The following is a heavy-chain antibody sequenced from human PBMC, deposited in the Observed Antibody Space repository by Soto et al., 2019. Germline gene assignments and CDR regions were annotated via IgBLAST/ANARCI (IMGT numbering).Heavy chain of an antibody. D-gene: IGHD6-6*01. CDR3: AKDLDSSSVDY. J-gene: IGHJ4*02. Sequence: VQLVESGGGVVQPGRSLRLSCAASGFTFSSYGMHWVRQAPGKGLEWVAVISYDGSNKYYADSVKGRFTISRDNSKNTLYLQMNSLRAEDTAVYYCAKDLDSSSVDYWGQGTLVTVSS. CDR2: ISYDGSNK. CDR1: GFTFSSYG. V-gene: IGHV3-30*18.